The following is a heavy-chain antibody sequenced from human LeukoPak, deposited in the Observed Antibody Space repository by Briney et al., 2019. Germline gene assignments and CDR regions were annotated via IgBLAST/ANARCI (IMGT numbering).Heavy chain of an antibody. CDR2: ISSSSSTI. D-gene: IGHD1-14*01. V-gene: IGHV3-48*01. Sequence: GGSLRLSCAASGFTFSSYSMNWVRQAPGKGLEWVSYISSSSSTIYYADSVKGRFTISRDNAKNSLYLQMNSLRAEDTAVYYCAKDPSGNPYWGQGTLVTVSS. CDR1: GFTFSSYS. J-gene: IGHJ4*02. CDR3: AKDPSGNPY.